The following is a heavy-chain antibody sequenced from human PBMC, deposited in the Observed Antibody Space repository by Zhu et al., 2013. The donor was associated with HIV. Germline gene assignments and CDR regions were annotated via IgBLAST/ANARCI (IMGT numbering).Heavy chain of an antibody. CDR3: AREVTMVRGVEGTYDAFVY. V-gene: IGHV1-2*04. CDR2: INPNSGGT. Sequence: QVQLVQSGAEVKKPGASVKVSCKASGYTFTGYYMHWVRQAPGQGLEWMGWINPNSGGTNYAQKFQGWVTMTRDTSISTAYMELSRLRSDDTAVYYCAREVTMVRGVEGTYDAFVYLGPRDNGHRLF. D-gene: IGHD3-10*01. J-gene: IGHJ3*02. CDR1: GYTFTGYY.